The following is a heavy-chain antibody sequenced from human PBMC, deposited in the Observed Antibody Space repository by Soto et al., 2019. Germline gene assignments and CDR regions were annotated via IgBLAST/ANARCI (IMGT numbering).Heavy chain of an antibody. CDR1: GITFSSYA. J-gene: IGHJ4*02. CDR3: AKDLGHYDSSGYYCLTGY. V-gene: IGHV3-23*01. D-gene: IGHD3-22*01. CDR2: ISGSGGST. Sequence: EVQLLESGGGLVQPGGSLRLSCAASGITFSSYAMSWVRQAPGKGLEWVSAISGSGGSTYYADSVKGRLTISRDNSKNTLNLQMNGLSAEDTAVYSCAKDLGHYDSSGYYCLTGYWGQGPLVTVSS.